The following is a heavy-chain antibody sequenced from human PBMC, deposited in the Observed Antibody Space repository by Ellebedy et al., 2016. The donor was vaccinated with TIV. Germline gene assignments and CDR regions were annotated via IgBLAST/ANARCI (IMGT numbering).Heavy chain of an antibody. D-gene: IGHD6-19*01. CDR2: SNPKSGGS. CDR1: GYTFSGNY. Sequence: ASVKVSCXASGYTFSGNYLHWVRQAPSQRLEWMGWSNPKSGGSDSAQKFKGRLTMTRDTSISTAYMELSRLRSDDTAVYYCARESDSSGWYPGDYWGQGTLVTVSS. CDR3: ARESDSSGWYPGDY. J-gene: IGHJ4*02. V-gene: IGHV1-2*02.